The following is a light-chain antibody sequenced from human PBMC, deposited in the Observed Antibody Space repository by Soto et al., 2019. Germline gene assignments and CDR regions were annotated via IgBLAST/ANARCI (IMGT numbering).Light chain of an antibody. J-gene: IGLJ3*02. CDR2: AND. CDR3: ATWDTSLSAVV. V-gene: IGLV1-51*01. Sequence: QSVLTQPPSVSAAPGQKVSISCSGSSSNVGNNIVSWYQQLPGAVPKLLIYANDKRPSGIPDRFSGSKSGTSATLGITGLQTGDEADYYCATWDTSLSAVVFGGGTKLTVL. CDR1: SSNVGNNI.